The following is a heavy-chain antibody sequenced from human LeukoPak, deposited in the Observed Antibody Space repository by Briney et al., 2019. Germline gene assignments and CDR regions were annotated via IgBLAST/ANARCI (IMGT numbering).Heavy chain of an antibody. J-gene: IGHJ3*02. D-gene: IGHD6-13*01. CDR1: GFTFDDYA. CDR3: AKVIAAAGNDAFDI. V-gene: IGHV3-9*01. Sequence: GRSLRLSCAASGFTFDDYAMHWVRQAPGKGLEWVSGISWNSGSIGYADSVKGRFTISRDNAKNSLYLRMNSLRAEDTALYYCAKVIAAAGNDAFDIWGQGTMVTVSS. CDR2: ISWNSGSI.